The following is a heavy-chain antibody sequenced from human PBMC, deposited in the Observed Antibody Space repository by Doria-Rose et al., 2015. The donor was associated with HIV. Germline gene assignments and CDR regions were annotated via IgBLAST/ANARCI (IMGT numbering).Heavy chain of an antibody. J-gene: IGHJ4*02. V-gene: IGHV3-30-3*01. D-gene: IGHD4-17*01. CDR1: GFTFSSYA. CDR2: ISYDGTNK. CDR3: ARDWDDYGDFDY. Sequence: QVQLVHSGVGVVHPGRSLRLSCAASGFTFSSYAMHWVRQAPGKGLEWVAVISYDGTNKYYSDSVKGRFTISRDNSKFTLYLQMNNLRAEDTAVYYCARDWDDYGDFDYGGQG.